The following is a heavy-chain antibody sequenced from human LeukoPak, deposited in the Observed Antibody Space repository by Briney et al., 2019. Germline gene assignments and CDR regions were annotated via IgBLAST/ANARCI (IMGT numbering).Heavy chain of an antibody. CDR3: ARVRHYGSGSYAPYYYYGMDV. CDR2: IYTSGST. D-gene: IGHD3-10*01. V-gene: IGHV4-4*07. Sequence: TSETLSLTCTVSGGSISSYYWSWIRQPAGKGLEWIGRIYTSGSTNYNPSLKSRVTMSVDTSKNQFSLKLSSVTAADTAVYYCARVRHYGSGSYAPYYYYGMDVWGQGTTVTVSS. CDR1: GGSISSYY. J-gene: IGHJ6*02.